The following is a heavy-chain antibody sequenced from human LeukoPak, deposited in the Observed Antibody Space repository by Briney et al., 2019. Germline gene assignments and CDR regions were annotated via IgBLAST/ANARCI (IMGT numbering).Heavy chain of an antibody. Sequence: GGSLRLSCAASGFTFSSYAMRWVRQAPGKGLEWVAVISYDGSNKYYADSVKGRFTISRDNSKNTLYLQMNSLRAEDTAVYYCAKDIAQGYTFGSIEQDYWGQGTLVTVSS. CDR2: ISYDGSNK. V-gene: IGHV3-30-3*01. CDR1: GFTFSSYA. CDR3: AKDIAQGYTFGSIEQDY. D-gene: IGHD5-18*01. J-gene: IGHJ4*02.